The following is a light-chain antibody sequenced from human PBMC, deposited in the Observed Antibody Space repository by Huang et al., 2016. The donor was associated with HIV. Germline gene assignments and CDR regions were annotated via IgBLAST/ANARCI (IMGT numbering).Light chain of an antibody. V-gene: IGKV1-39*01. Sequence: DIQMTQSPSSLSASVGDRDTITCRASQSISSYFNWYQQKPGTAPKLLIYAAASLQSGVPSRFSGSGSGTDFTLTISSLQPEDFATYYCQQSYSTPWTFGQGTKVEIK. CDR3: QQSYSTPWT. CDR1: QSISSY. J-gene: IGKJ1*01. CDR2: AAA.